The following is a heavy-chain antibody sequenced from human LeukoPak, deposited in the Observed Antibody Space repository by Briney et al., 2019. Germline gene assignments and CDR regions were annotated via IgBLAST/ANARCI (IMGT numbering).Heavy chain of an antibody. V-gene: IGHV1-18*01. Sequence: ASVKVSCKASGYTFSSYGLNWVRQAPGQGLEWMGWISAYYNNTNYAQKFQGRVTMTTDTSTTTAYMELKSLRSDDTAVYHCARASRGVDYYDSSGYGAFDIWGQGTMVTVSS. CDR3: ARASRGVDYYDSSGYGAFDI. CDR1: GYTFSSYG. CDR2: ISAYYNNT. J-gene: IGHJ3*02. D-gene: IGHD3-22*01.